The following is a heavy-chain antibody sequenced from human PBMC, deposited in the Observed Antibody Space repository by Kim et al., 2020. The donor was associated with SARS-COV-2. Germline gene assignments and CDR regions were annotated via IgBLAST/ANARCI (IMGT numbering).Heavy chain of an antibody. J-gene: IGHJ4*02. CDR1: GYTLTELS. Sequence: ASVKVSCKVSGYTLTELSMHWVRQAPGKGLEWMGGFDPEDGETIYAQKFQGRVTMTEDTSTDTAYMELSSLRSEDTAVYYCATGPLTIFGVVTTFDYWGQGTLVSVSS. CDR2: FDPEDGET. V-gene: IGHV1-24*01. D-gene: IGHD3-3*01. CDR3: ATGPLTIFGVVTTFDY.